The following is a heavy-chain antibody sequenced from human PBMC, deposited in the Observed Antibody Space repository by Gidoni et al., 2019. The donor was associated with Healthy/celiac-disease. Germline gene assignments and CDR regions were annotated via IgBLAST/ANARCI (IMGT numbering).Heavy chain of an antibody. CDR1: GGSISSYY. Sequence: QVQLQESGPGLVKPSETLSLTCTVSGGSISSYYWSWIRQPPGKGLEWIGYIYYSGSTNYNPSLKSRVTISVDTSKNQFSLKLSSVTAADTAVYYCARAGYSSSWYPGYFDLWGRGTLVTVSS. J-gene: IGHJ2*01. CDR3: ARAGYSSSWYPGYFDL. CDR2: IYYSGST. D-gene: IGHD6-13*01. V-gene: IGHV4-59*01.